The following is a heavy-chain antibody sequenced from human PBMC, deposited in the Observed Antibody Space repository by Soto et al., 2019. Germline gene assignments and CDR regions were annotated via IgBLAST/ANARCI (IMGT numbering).Heavy chain of an antibody. Sequence: GGSLRLSCAASGFTFSSYAMSWVRQAPGKGLEWVSAISGSGGSTYYADSVKGRFTISRDNSTNTLYLQMNSLRAEDTAVYYCAKEGVVVVVAATQIDYWGQGTLVTVSS. J-gene: IGHJ4*02. CDR3: AKEGVVVVVAATQIDY. V-gene: IGHV3-23*01. CDR2: ISGSGGST. CDR1: GFTFSSYA. D-gene: IGHD2-15*01.